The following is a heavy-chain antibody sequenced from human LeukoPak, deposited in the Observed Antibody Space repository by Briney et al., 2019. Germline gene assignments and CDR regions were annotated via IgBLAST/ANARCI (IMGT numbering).Heavy chain of an antibody. CDR1: GFTFGSYW. CDR2: IKQDGREK. CDR3: AKGFGELS. Sequence: GGSLRLSCAASGFTFGSYWMSWVRQAPGRGPEWVANIKQDGREKNYVDSVKGRFTISRDNAKNSLYLQMNSLRAEDTAVYYCAKGFGELSWGQGALVTVSS. J-gene: IGHJ5*02. D-gene: IGHD3-10*01. V-gene: IGHV3-7*04.